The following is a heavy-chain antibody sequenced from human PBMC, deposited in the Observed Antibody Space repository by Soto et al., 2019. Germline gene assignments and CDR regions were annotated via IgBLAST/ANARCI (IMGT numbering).Heavy chain of an antibody. J-gene: IGHJ3*02. V-gene: IGHV3-30*18. CDR2: ISYDGSNK. CDR3: AKDRYCSSTSCYWDAFDI. CDR1: GFTFSSYG. Sequence: ESGGGVVQPGRSLRLSCAASGFTFSSYGMHWVRQAPGKGLEWVAVISYDGSNKYYADSVKGRFTISRDNSKNTLYLQMNSLRAEDTAVYYCAKDRYCSSTSCYWDAFDIWGQGTMVTVSS. D-gene: IGHD2-2*01.